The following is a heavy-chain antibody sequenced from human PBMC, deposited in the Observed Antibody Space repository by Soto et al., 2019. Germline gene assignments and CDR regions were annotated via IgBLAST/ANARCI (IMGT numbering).Heavy chain of an antibody. D-gene: IGHD2-15*01. CDR1: GFTFSDYS. CDR3: ARDLNCRGGSCYSDWFDP. J-gene: IGHJ5*02. Sequence: EVQLVESGGGLVKPGGSLRLSCVDSGFTFSDYSMNWVRQTPGQGLEWVASISSTSNYIYYADSVKGRFTISRDNAKSSLYLQMSSLRAEDTAVYYCARDLNCRGGSCYSDWFDPWGQGTLVTVSS. V-gene: IGHV3-21*01. CDR2: ISSTSNYI.